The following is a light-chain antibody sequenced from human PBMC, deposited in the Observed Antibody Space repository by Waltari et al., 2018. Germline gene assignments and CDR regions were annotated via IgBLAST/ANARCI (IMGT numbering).Light chain of an antibody. J-gene: IGKJ1*01. CDR1: QSLSSTY. CDR3: QQYVSSPWT. CDR2: GAS. Sequence: EIVLTQSPGTLSLSPGERATLSCRASQSLSSTYLAWYHQRPRQPPRLLIYGASNRAAGVPDRFSGGGSGTDFTLTISRLEPEDCALYYCQQYVSSPWTFGQGTKVEIK. V-gene: IGKV3-20*01.